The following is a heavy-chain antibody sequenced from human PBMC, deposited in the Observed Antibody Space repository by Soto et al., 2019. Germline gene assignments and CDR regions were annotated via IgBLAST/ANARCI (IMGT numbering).Heavy chain of an antibody. Sequence: ASVKVSCKGSGYTFTGYYMHWVRQAPGQGLEWMGWINPNSGGTNYAQKFQGRVTMTRDTSISTAYMELSRLRSDDTAVYYCARVFSGGAGTLFDYWGQGTLVTVSS. CDR2: INPNSGGT. CDR1: GYTFTGYY. CDR3: ARVFSGGAGTLFDY. V-gene: IGHV1-2*02. D-gene: IGHD1-1*01. J-gene: IGHJ4*02.